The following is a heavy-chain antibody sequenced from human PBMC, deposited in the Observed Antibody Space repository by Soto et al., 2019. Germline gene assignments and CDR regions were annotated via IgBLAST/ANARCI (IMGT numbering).Heavy chain of an antibody. V-gene: IGHV4-31*02. Sequence: WTWIRQPPGKGLEWMGYIYHSGNAYYNPSLKSRLTISVDISKNQFSLKLSSVTAADAAVYYCARDQEVNYADYGGSDFYYGLDVWGQGTTVTVSS. CDR3: ARDQEVNYADYGGSDFYYGLDV. J-gene: IGHJ6*02. D-gene: IGHD4-17*01. CDR2: IYHSGNA.